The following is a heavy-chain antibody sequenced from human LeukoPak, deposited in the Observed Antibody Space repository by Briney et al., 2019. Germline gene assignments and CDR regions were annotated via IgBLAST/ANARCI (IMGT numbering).Heavy chain of an antibody. CDR1: GGSVSDYY. V-gene: IGHV4-59*02. Sequence: SETLSLTCVVSGGSVSDYYWGWIRQPPGRGLEWIGYVYYSGSTNYNPSFKSRVTISVDTSKNQFSLKLSSVTAADTAVYYCASRQLWPRRDDYWGQGTLVTVSS. J-gene: IGHJ4*02. D-gene: IGHD5-18*01. CDR2: VYYSGST. CDR3: ASRQLWPRRDDY.